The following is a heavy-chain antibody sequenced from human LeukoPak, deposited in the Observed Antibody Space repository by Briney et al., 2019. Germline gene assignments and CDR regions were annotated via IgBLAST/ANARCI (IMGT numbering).Heavy chain of an antibody. Sequence: GGSLRLSCAASGFTFSSYWMHWVRQAPGKGLVWVSRINSDGSSTSYADSVKGRFTISRDNAKNTLYLQMNSLRVEDTAVYYCARDLQCGGDCHYDAFDIWGQGTMVTVSS. CDR1: GFTFSSYW. D-gene: IGHD2-21*02. J-gene: IGHJ3*02. CDR3: ARDLQCGGDCHYDAFDI. CDR2: INSDGSST. V-gene: IGHV3-74*01.